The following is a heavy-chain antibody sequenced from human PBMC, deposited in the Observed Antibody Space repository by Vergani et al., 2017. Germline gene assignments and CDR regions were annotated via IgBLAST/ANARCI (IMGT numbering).Heavy chain of an antibody. J-gene: IGHJ6*02. V-gene: IGHV3-7*01. Sequence: EVQLVESGGGLVQPGGSLRLSCAASGFTFSSYWMSWVRQAPGKGLERVANIKQDGSEQYYVDSVKGRFTISRDNAKNSLYLQMNSLRAEDTAVYYCARDGVAAAGTHPLRYYYYYGMDVWGQGTTVTVSS. CDR1: GFTFSSYW. D-gene: IGHD6-13*01. CDR2: IKQDGSEQ. CDR3: ARDGVAAAGTHPLRYYYYYGMDV.